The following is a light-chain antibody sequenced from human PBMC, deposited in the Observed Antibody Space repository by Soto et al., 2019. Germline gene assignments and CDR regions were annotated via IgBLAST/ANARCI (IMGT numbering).Light chain of an antibody. CDR1: SSDVGGYTY. CDR2: EVS. Sequence: SSLTQTPSASGSPGQSVAISCTGTSSDVGGYTYVSWYQQHPAKAATLMIYEVSKRPSGFQHRFSGSNSGLTASLTVSGLQAEDEADYYGSSYAGITPQVLGPRTKVTVL. CDR3: SSYAGITPQV. J-gene: IGLJ1*01. V-gene: IGLV2-8*01.